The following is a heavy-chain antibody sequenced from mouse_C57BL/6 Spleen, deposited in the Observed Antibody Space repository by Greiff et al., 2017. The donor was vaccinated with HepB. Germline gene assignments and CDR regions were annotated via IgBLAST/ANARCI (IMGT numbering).Heavy chain of an antibody. Sequence: QVQLQQPGAELVRPGSSVKLSCKASGYTFTSYWMHWVKQRPMQGLEWIGNIGPSDSETHYNQKFKDKATLTVDKSSSTAYMQLSSLTSEDSAVYYCARGDGYSDYWGQGTTLTVSS. CDR1: GYTFTSYW. CDR3: ARGDGYSDY. J-gene: IGHJ2*01. CDR2: IGPSDSET. V-gene: IGHV1-52*01. D-gene: IGHD2-3*01.